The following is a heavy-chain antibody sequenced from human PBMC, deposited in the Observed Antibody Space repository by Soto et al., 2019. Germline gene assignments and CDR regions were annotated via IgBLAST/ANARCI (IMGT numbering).Heavy chain of an antibody. Sequence: GGSLRLSXAASGFTFSGSAMHWVRQASGKGLEWVGRIRSKANSYATAYAASVKGRFTISRDDSKNTAYLQMNSLKTEDTAVYYCTSPPSYYYDSSGAGWGQGTLVTVSS. CDR3: TSPPSYYYDSSGAG. CDR2: IRSKANSYAT. V-gene: IGHV3-73*01. CDR1: GFTFSGSA. J-gene: IGHJ4*02. D-gene: IGHD3-22*01.